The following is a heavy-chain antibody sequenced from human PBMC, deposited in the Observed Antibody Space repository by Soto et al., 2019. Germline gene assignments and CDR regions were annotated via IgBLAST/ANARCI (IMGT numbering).Heavy chain of an antibody. V-gene: IGHV3-7*01. CDR3: AREFVVVVAALDAFDI. J-gene: IGHJ3*02. D-gene: IGHD2-15*01. CDR1: GFTFSSYW. CDR2: IKQDGSEK. Sequence: GGSLRLSCAASGFTFSSYWMSWVRQAPGKGLEWVANIKQDGSEKYYVDSVKGRFTISRDNAKNPLYLQMNSLRAEDTAVYYCAREFVVVVAALDAFDIWGQGTMVTVSS.